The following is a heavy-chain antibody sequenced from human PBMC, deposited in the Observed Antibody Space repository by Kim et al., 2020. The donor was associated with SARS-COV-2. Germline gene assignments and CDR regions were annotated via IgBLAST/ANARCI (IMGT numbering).Heavy chain of an antibody. CDR1: GFTFSSYS. CDR3: VRDSPPRGGSYYVGAFDV. V-gene: IGHV3-21*01. Sequence: GGSLRLSCAASGFTFSSYSMNWVRQAPGKGLEWVSSISSSSSYIYYADSVKGRFTISRDNAKNSLYLQMNSLRAEDTAVYYCVRDSPPRGGSYYVGAFDVWGQGTMVTVSS. D-gene: IGHD1-26*01. CDR2: ISSSSSYI. J-gene: IGHJ3*01.